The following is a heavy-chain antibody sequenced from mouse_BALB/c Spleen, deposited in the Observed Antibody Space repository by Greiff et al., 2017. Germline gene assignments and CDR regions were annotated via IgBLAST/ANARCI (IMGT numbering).Heavy chain of an antibody. CDR3: ARGGYDYEYYFDY. CDR1: GFTFSSYT. D-gene: IGHD2-4*01. Sequence: EVQLVESGGGLVQPGGSLKLSCAASGFTFSSYTMSWVRQTPEKRLEWVAYISNGGGSTYYPDTVKGRFTISRDNAKNTLYLQMSSLKSEDTAMYYCARGGYDYEYYFDYWGQGTTLTVSS. V-gene: IGHV5-12-2*01. J-gene: IGHJ2*01. CDR2: ISNGGGST.